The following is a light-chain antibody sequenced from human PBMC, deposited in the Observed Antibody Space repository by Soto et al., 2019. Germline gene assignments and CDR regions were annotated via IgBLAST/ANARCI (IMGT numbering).Light chain of an antibody. V-gene: IGLV1-40*01. CDR2: GNS. CDR1: SSNIGAGYD. J-gene: IGLJ3*02. Sequence: QSVLTQPPSVSGAPGQRVTISCTGSSSNIGAGYDVHWYQQLPGTAPKLLIYGNSNRPSGVPDRFSGSKSGTSASLAITGLQAEDEADYYCQSYDSSLSGSVIWVFGGGTKLTVL. CDR3: QSYDSSLSGSVIWV.